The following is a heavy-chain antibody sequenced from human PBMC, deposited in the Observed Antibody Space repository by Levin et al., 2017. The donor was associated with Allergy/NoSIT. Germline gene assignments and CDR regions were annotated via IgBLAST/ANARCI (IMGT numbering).Heavy chain of an antibody. Sequence: GESLKISCAASGFTFNNYAMSWVRQAPVKGLEWVSAIINSGVGTYYADSVKGRFTISRDNSKNTMYLQMKSLRAEDTAVYFCAKDAIRGSDQPYYFDYWGQGTLVTASS. CDR2: IINSGVGT. J-gene: IGHJ4*02. CDR3: AKDAIRGSDQPYYFDY. D-gene: IGHD6-19*01. CDR1: GFTFNNYA. V-gene: IGHV3-23*01.